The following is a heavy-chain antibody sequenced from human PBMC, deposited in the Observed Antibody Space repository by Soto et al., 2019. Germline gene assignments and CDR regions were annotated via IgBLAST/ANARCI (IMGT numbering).Heavy chain of an antibody. CDR3: AKGGYSNSGGDYYYGMDV. Sequence: GESLKISCAASGFTFSSYGMHWVRQAPGKGLEWVAVISYDGSNKYYADSVKGRFTISRDNSKNTLYLQMNSLRAEDTAVYYCAKGGYSNSGGDYYYGMDVWGQGTTVTVSS. CDR1: GFTFSSYG. J-gene: IGHJ6*02. CDR2: ISYDGSNK. V-gene: IGHV3-30*18. D-gene: IGHD4-4*01.